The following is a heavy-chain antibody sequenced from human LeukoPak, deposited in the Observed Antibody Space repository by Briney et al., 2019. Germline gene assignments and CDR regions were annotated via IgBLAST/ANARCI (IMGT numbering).Heavy chain of an antibody. J-gene: IGHJ6*03. D-gene: IGHD6-13*01. CDR2: SYYSGIT. V-gene: IGHV4-59*01. CDR1: GGSLTNYY. CDR3: VRGGSSSWPYYNYYMDV. Sequence: PSETLSLTCTVSGGSLTNYYWSWIRQPPGKGLEWIGHSYYSGITNYNPSLKSRVTISVDTSKNQFSLRLSSVTAADTAVYYCVRGGSSSWPYYNYYMDVWGKGTTVTVSS.